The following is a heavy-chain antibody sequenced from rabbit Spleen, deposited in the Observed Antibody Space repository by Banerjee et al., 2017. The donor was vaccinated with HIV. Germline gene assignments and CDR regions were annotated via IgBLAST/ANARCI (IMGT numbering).Heavy chain of an antibody. CDR3: ARDRYDDGMDL. CDR1: GFDFSSYY. CDR2: IDPVFGSA. J-gene: IGHJ6*01. V-gene: IGHV1S7*01. D-gene: IGHD2-1*01. Sequence: QELKESGGGLVQPGGSLKLSCKASGFDFSSYYMSWVRQAPGKGLEWIGYIDPVFGSAYYASWVNGLFSISRENTQNTVSLQLNSLTVADTADYFCARDRYDDGMDLWGPGTLVTVS.